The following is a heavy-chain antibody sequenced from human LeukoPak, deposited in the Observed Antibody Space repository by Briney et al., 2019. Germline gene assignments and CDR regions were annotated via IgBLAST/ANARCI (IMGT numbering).Heavy chain of an antibody. CDR2: INTNTGNP. J-gene: IGHJ4*02. CDR1: GYTFTSYA. V-gene: IGHV7-4-1*02. D-gene: IGHD2-2*01. Sequence: ASVKVSCKASGYTFTSYAINWVRQAPGQGLEWMGWINTNTGNPTYAQGFTGRFVFSLDTSVGTAYLQISSLKAEDTAVYHCARAPGVGYCSRTSCSFDYWGQGTLVTVSS. CDR3: ARAPGVGYCSRTSCSFDY.